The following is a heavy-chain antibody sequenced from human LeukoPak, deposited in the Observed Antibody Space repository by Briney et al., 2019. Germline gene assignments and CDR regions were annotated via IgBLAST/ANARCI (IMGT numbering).Heavy chain of an antibody. CDR2: ISSSGSTI. Sequence: PGGSLRLSCAASGFTFSSYAMSWVRQAPGKGLEWVSYISSSGSTIYYADSVKGRFTISRDNAKNSLYLQMNSLRAEDTAVYYCARDGVAARDFDYWGQGTLVTVSS. V-gene: IGHV3-48*04. J-gene: IGHJ4*02. D-gene: IGHD6-13*01. CDR1: GFTFSSYA. CDR3: ARDGVAARDFDY.